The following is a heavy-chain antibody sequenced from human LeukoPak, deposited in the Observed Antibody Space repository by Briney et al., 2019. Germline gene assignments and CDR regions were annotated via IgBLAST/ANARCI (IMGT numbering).Heavy chain of an antibody. Sequence: PGGSLRLSCAASGFTVSSNYMSWVRQAPGKGLEWVSVIYSGGSTYYADSVKGRFTISRDNSKNTLYLQMNGLRAEDTAVYYCARDSRSVVVPAAIRANFDYWGQGTLVTVSS. V-gene: IGHV3-66*01. D-gene: IGHD2-2*01. CDR3: ARDSRSVVVPAAIRANFDY. CDR1: GFTVSSNY. CDR2: IYSGGST. J-gene: IGHJ4*02.